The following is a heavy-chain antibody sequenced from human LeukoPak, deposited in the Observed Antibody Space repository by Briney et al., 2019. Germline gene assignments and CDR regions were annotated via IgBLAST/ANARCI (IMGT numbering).Heavy chain of an antibody. Sequence: SETLSLTCSVSGGSVNSHYWSWIRQPPGAGLEWIGYIYYTGSTNYNPSLKSRVIMSVDTSKNQLSLKVSSVTAADTAVYYCARWYCVSNTCYHMDVWGKGTTVTVSS. CDR3: ARWYCVSNTCYHMDV. D-gene: IGHD2-2*01. CDR1: GGSVNSHY. V-gene: IGHV4-59*02. CDR2: IYYTGST. J-gene: IGHJ6*03.